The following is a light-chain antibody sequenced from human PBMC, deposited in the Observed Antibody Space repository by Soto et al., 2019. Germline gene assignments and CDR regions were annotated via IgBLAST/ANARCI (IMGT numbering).Light chain of an antibody. V-gene: IGLV3-1*01. CDR2: QHS. Sequence: SYELTQPPSVSVSPGQTARITCSGAKLGDKYTCWYQQKPGQSPVLVIYQHSQRPSGIPERFSGSNSGNTATLTISGTQAMDEADYYCQAWDSSTDVAFGGGTKLTVL. J-gene: IGLJ2*01. CDR1: KLGDKY. CDR3: QAWDSSTDVA.